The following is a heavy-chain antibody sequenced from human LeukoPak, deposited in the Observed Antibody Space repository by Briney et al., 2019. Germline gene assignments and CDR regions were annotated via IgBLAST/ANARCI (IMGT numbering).Heavy chain of an antibody. CDR1: GYSISSGYY. Sequence: PSETLSLTCAVSGYSISSGYYWGWIRQPPGKGLEWIGRIYHSGSTYYNPSLKSRVTISVDTSKNQFSLKLSSVTAADTAVYYCARPGQPSVTTSYAFDIWGQGTMVTVSS. D-gene: IGHD4-17*01. CDR3: ARPGQPSVTTSYAFDI. V-gene: IGHV4-38-2*01. J-gene: IGHJ3*02. CDR2: IYHSGST.